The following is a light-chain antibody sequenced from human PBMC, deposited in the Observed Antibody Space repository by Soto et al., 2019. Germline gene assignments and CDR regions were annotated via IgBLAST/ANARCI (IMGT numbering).Light chain of an antibody. CDR2: LEIIGSY. CDR3: ETWDSNTRV. V-gene: IGLV4-60*02. Sequence: QPVLTQSSSASASLGSSVKLTCTLSSGHSNSIITWHQQQPEKAPRYLMKLEIIGSYIKGSGVPDRFSGSSSGADRYLTISTRKFEDEADYYCETWDSNTRVFGGGTKLTVL. J-gene: IGLJ2*01. CDR1: SGHSNSI.